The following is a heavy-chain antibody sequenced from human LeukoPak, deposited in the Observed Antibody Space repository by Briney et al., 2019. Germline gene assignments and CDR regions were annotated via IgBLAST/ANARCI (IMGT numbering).Heavy chain of an antibody. CDR1: GSTFSSCG. CDR2: ISYDGSNK. V-gene: IGHV3-30*18. D-gene: IGHD6-13*01. J-gene: IGHJ4*02. CDR3: AKVWGIAAAGTTPYFDY. Sequence: GRSLRLSCAASGSTFSSCGMHWVRQAPGKGLEWVAVISYDGSNKYYADSVKGRFTISRDNSKDTLYLQMNSLRAEDTAVYYCAKVWGIAAAGTTPYFDYWGQGSLVTASS.